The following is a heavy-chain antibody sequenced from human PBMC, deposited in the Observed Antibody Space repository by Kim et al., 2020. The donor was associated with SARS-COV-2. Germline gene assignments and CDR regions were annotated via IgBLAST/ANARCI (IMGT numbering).Heavy chain of an antibody. CDR1: GFTFSSYG. CDR3: AKDDYGDYRGAYYYYYYGMDV. J-gene: IGHJ6*02. Sequence: GGSLRLSCAASGFTFSSYGMHWVRQAPGKGLEWVAVISYDGSNKYYADSVKGRFTISRDNSKNTLYLQMNSLRAEDTAVYYCAKDDYGDYRGAYYYYYYGMDVWGQGTTVTVSS. V-gene: IGHV3-30*18. D-gene: IGHD4-17*01. CDR2: ISYDGSNK.